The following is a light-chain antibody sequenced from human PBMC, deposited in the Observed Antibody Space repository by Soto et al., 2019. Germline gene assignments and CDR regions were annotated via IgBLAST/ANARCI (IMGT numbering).Light chain of an antibody. CDR1: QSVNSN. CDR3: KRYNNWPLT. V-gene: IGKV3-15*01. J-gene: IGKJ4*01. Sequence: EIAMTQSPATLSVSPGERATLSCRASQSVNSNLAWYQQKPGQAPRLLIYGASTRATGIPARFSGSGSGTEFTVTISSLQSEYFAVSYCKRYNNWPLTFGGGTKVEIK. CDR2: GAS.